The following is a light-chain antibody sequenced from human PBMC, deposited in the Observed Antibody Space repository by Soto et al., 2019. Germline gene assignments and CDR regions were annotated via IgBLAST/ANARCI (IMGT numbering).Light chain of an antibody. CDR3: ALYVGSGTVV. CDR2: STN. J-gene: IGLJ2*01. Sequence: QAVVSQEPSFSVSPGETVTITCGLTSASVLTSYYPSWYQQTPGQAPRTLIYSTNIRSYGVHDRFSGSIHGNKAALTITGDQADDESDYYCALYVGSGTVVFGGGTKLTVL. CDR1: SASVLTSYY. V-gene: IGLV8-61*01.